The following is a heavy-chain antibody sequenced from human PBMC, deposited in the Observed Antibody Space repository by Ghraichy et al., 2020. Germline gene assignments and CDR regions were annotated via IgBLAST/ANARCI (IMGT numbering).Heavy chain of an antibody. CDR3: VNGIGHASGWARLDY. CDR2: ILHDGRSI. Sequence: GESLNISCAAPGFTSSSYGMHWVRQAPGEGLEWVAFILHDGRSINYADSVKGRFTISRDNSKNTLYLQMNSLRAEDTAVYYCVNGIGHASGWARLDYWGQGTRVTVSS. CDR1: GFTSSSYG. D-gene: IGHD6-19*01. V-gene: IGHV3-30*02. J-gene: IGHJ4*02.